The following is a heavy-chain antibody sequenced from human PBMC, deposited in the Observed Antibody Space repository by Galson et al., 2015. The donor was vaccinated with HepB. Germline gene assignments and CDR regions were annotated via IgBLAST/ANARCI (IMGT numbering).Heavy chain of an antibody. CDR2: IYYSGST. D-gene: IGHD2-21*02. Sequence: SETLSLTCTVSGGSISSYYWSWIRQAPGKGLEWIGYIYYSGSTNYNPSLKSRVTITVDTSKTQFSLRLSSVTAADTAVYYCARGARAYCGGDCLWRFDPWGQGTLVTVSS. CDR1: GGSISSYY. CDR3: ARGARAYCGGDCLWRFDP. V-gene: IGHV4-59*01. J-gene: IGHJ5*02.